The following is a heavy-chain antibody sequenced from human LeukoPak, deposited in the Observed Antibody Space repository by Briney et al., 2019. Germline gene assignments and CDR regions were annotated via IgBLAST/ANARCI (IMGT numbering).Heavy chain of an antibody. D-gene: IGHD6-19*01. V-gene: IGHV3-7*01. J-gene: IGHJ4*02. CDR1: GFTFSSYW. Sequence: GGSLILSCAAFGFTFSSYWMSWVRQAPGKGLEWVANIKQDGSEKYYVDSVKGRFTISRDNDKNSLYLQMNSLRAEDTAVYYCARDGAVAGTDYWGQGTLVTVSS. CDR2: IKQDGSEK. CDR3: ARDGAVAGTDY.